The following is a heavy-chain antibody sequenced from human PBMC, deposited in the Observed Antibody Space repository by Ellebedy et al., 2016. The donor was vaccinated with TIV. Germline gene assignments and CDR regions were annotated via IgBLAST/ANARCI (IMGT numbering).Heavy chain of an antibody. CDR3: ARGTAPGGYGDPDY. V-gene: IGHV1-46*01. Sequence: ASVKVSCKASGYTFTRYYFMHWVRQAPGQGLEWMGIINPGDGTTTYARKFQGRVTMTRDTSTSTVYMELSSLRSEDTAVYYCARGTAPGGYGDPDYWGQGTLVTVSS. D-gene: IGHD4-17*01. CDR1: GYTFTRYYF. J-gene: IGHJ4*02. CDR2: INPGDGTT.